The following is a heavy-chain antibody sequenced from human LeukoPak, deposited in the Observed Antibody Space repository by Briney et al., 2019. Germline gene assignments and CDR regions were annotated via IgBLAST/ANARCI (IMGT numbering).Heavy chain of an antibody. J-gene: IGHJ4*02. CDR3: ARGPTYYYGSGSYSYFDY. CDR1: GGSISSGGYY. CDR2: INHSGST. V-gene: IGHV4-30-2*01. Sequence: PSQTLSLTCTVSGGSISSGGYYWSWIRQPPGKGLEWIGEINHSGSTNYSPSLKSRVTISVDTSKNQFSLKLSSVTAADTAVYYCARGPTYYYGSGSYSYFDYWGQGTLVTVSS. D-gene: IGHD3-10*01.